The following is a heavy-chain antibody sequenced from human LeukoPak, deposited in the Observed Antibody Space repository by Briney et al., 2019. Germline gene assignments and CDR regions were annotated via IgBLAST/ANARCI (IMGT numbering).Heavy chain of an antibody. CDR2: IWYDGTDK. D-gene: IGHD1-14*01. J-gene: IGHJ6*03. V-gene: IGHV3-33*01. Sequence: GGSLRLSCAASGFTFSTYGMHWVRQAPGTGLEWVAVIWYDGTDKYYADSVKGRFTISRDNSKNTLYLQMTSLRAEDTAVYYCAGAGEYGTSFYYYYYMDVWGKGTTVTVSS. CDR1: GFTFSTYG. CDR3: AGAGEYGTSFYYYYYMDV.